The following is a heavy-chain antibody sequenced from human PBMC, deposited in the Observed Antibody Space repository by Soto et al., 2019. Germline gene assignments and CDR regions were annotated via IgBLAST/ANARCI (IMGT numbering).Heavy chain of an antibody. J-gene: IGHJ4*02. D-gene: IGHD1-26*01. CDR1: GGTFNSYI. CDR2: IMPVFGTT. V-gene: IGHV1-69*06. Sequence: SVKVSCKASGGTFNSYIVNWVRQAPGQGLEWMGGIMPVFGTTKYAQKFQDRVTITADKSTSTAYMELRGLKSEDTAVYYCARGLDQPPVGLYFDNWGQGTLVTVSS. CDR3: ARGLDQPPVGLYFDN.